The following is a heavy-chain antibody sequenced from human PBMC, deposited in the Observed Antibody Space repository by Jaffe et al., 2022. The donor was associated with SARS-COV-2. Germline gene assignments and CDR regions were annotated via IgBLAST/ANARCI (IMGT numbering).Heavy chain of an antibody. CDR2: ISGSGGST. V-gene: IGHV3-23*01. CDR1: GFTFSNHA. D-gene: IGHD3-16*02. CDR3: AKSLSSHDYVWGSYRSFDY. Sequence: EVQLLESGGGLVQPGGFLRLSCAASGFTFSNHAMSWVRQAPGKGLEWVSAISGSGGSTYYADSVRGRFTISRDNSKNTLYLEINSLRAEDTAVYYCAKSLSSHDYVWGSYRSFDYWGQGTLVTVSS. J-gene: IGHJ4*02.